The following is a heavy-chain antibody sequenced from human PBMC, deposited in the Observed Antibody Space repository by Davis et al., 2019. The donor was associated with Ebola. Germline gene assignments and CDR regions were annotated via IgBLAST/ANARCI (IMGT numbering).Heavy chain of an antibody. CDR1: GFTFDDYA. D-gene: IGHD1-26*01. J-gene: IGHJ6*02. CDR2: ISWNSGSI. CDR3: ARDGPVGAILYGMDV. V-gene: IGHV3-9*01. Sequence: SLKISCAASGFTFDDYAMHWVRQAPGKGLEWVSGISWNSGSIGYADSVKGRFTISRDNAKNSLYLQMNSLRAEDTALYYCARDGPVGAILYGMDVWGQGTTVTVSS.